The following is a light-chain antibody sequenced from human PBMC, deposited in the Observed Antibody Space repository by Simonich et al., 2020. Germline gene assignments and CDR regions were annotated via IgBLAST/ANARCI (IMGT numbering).Light chain of an antibody. V-gene: IGKV3-15*01. CDR2: GAS. J-gene: IGKJ2*01. Sequence: EIVMTQSPATLSVSPGERATLSCRASPSVSSNLAWYQQKPGQAPRLPIYGASTRATGIPARFSGSGSGTEFTLTISSMQSEDFAVYYCQQYNNWPPYTFGQGTKLEIK. CDR3: QQYNNWPPYT. CDR1: PSVSSN.